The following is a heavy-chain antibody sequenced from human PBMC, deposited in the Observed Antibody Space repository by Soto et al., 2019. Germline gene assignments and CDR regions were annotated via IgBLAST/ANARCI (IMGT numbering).Heavy chain of an antibody. CDR3: ARSPNYYYYGVDV. D-gene: IGHD3-10*01. CDR1: GGSVSSGTYF. V-gene: IGHV4-61*01. CDR2: IYYSVST. Sequence: SETLSLTCTVSGGSVSSGTYFWSWIRQSPGKRLEWIAYIYYSVSTNYNPSLKSRATISVDTSKSQVSLTRTSVTAADAAVYSCARSPNYYYYGVDVWGQGTTVTVSS. J-gene: IGHJ6*01.